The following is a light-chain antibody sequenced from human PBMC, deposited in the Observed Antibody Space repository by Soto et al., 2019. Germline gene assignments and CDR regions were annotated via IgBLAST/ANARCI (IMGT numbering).Light chain of an antibody. CDR1: QSFSGY. CDR3: HQDDSWT. Sequence: ESFLIQSPSTRSLSHWERATLSCRASQSFSGYLAWYQQKPGQAPRLLIYDASNRATGIPARFSGSGSGTDFTLAICSLEPEDFAVYSFHQDDSWTFDQGAEVDI. V-gene: IGKV3-11*01. CDR2: DAS. J-gene: IGKJ1*01.